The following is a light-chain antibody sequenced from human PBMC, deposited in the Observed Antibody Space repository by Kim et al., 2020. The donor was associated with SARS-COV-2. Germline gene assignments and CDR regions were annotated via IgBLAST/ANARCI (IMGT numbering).Light chain of an antibody. V-gene: IGKV3-15*01. J-gene: IGKJ2*01. CDR2: GAS. CDR3: QQYNYWPGT. CDR1: QTFSSN. Sequence: SVSPGERATLSCRASQTFSSNLAWYQQKPGQAPRLLIYGASTRVTGVPARFSGSGSGTEFTLTISSLQSEDFAVYYCQQYNYWPGTFGQGTKLEIK.